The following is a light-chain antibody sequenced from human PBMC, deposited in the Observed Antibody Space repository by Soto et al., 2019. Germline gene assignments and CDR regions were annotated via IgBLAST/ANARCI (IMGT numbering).Light chain of an antibody. CDR3: HQYNSYWT. J-gene: IGKJ1*01. V-gene: IGKV1-5*03. CDR2: KAS. CDR1: QSISKY. Sequence: DVQMTQSPSTLSASVGDRVTITCRASQSISKYLAWYQQKPGKAPKLLIYKASSLESGVPSRFSGSGSGTEFTLSISSLQPDDFATYYCHQYNSYWTFGQGTKVDIK.